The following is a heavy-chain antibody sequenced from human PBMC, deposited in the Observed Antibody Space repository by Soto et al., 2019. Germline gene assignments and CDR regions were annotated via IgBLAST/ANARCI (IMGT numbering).Heavy chain of an antibody. CDR1: GCSFTTDL. Sequence: VGSLKVSFKCSGCSFTTDLGFFVVQMPGKGLECMWIIYPGDSDTRYSPSFQGQVTISADKSISTAYLQWSSLKASDTAMYYCESYSHSYSSHQFSAMEVWGQGTTVTVSS. CDR2: IYPGDSDT. CDR3: ESYSHSYSSHQFSAMEV. D-gene: IGHD5-18*01. V-gene: IGHV5-51*01. J-gene: IGHJ6*02.